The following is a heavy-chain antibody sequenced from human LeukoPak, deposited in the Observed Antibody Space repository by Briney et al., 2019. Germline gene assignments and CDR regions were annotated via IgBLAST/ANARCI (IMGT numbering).Heavy chain of an antibody. J-gene: IGHJ4*02. D-gene: IGHD5-12*01. CDR2: ISYDGSNK. Sequence: PGGSLRLSCAASGFTFSSYGMHWVRQAPGKGLEWVALISYDGSNKYYADSVKGRFTISRDNSKNTLYVQMTSLRAEDTAVYYCAKGGSGDDFSVDYWGQGTLVTVSS. V-gene: IGHV3-30*18. CDR1: GFTFSSYG. CDR3: AKGGSGDDFSVDY.